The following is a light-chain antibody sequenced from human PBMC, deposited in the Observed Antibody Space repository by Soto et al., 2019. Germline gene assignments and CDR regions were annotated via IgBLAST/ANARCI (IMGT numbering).Light chain of an antibody. CDR2: EVT. J-gene: IGLJ3*02. CDR1: SSDVATYNL. Sequence: QSALTQPASVSGSPGQSITISCTGTSSDVATYNLVSWYQQRPGTAPQLIIYEVTKLPSGVSTRFSGSQSGNTASLTISGLQADDEADYSCCSRVFGGGTKLTVL. CDR3: CSRV. V-gene: IGLV2-23*02.